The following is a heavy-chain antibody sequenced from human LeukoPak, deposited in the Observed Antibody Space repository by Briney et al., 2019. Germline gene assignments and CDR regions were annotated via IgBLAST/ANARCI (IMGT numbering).Heavy chain of an antibody. V-gene: IGHV3-15*01. CDR3: TTDPRFGDY. D-gene: IGHD3-10*01. CDR2: IKSKTDRRTT. J-gene: IGHJ4*02. Sequence: GGALRLSCAGSGFTFSNAWMSWVRQAPGKGVEWVGRIKSKTDRRTTDYAAHVRGKITISIDDSKNTLYLQSNSLKTEDTAVYYCTTDPRFGDYWGQGTLVTVSS. CDR1: GFTFSNAW.